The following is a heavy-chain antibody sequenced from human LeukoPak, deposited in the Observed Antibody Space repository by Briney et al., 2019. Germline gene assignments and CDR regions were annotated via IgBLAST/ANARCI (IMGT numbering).Heavy chain of an antibody. D-gene: IGHD4/OR15-4a*01. Sequence: ASVKVSCKASGYIFTAYYMYWVRQAPGQGLEWMGWINPNTGGTNFAQNFQGGVTMTRDTSINTAYMELSRLTSDDTAVYYCAKVETIGSRIDAFDIWGQGTMVTVSS. CDR1: GYIFTAYY. CDR3: AKVETIGSRIDAFDI. CDR2: INPNTGGT. J-gene: IGHJ3*02. V-gene: IGHV1-2*02.